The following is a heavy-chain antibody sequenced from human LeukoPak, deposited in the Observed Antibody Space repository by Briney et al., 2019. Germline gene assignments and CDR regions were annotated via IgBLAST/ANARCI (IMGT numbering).Heavy chain of an antibody. CDR2: INPSDGDR. V-gene: IGHV1-46*01. J-gene: IGHJ4*02. CDR3: AKDGGSYSAVY. Sequence: ASVKVACKASGYTFTTYKMHRVRQAPGQGLEWVGIINPSDGDRRNAQKFQGRVTMTRDTSTSTVYMELSSLRSEDTAVYYCAKDGGSYSAVYWGQGTLVTVSS. CDR1: GYTFTTYK. D-gene: IGHD3-10*01.